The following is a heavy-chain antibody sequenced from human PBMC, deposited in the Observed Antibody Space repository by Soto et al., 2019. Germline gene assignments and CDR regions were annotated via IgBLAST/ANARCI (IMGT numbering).Heavy chain of an antibody. J-gene: IGHJ2*01. V-gene: IGHV1-69*02. CDR1: GGTFSSYT. Sequence: QVQLVQSGAEVKKPGSSVKVSCKASGGTFSSYTISWVRQAPGQGLEWMGRIIPILGIANYAQKFQGRVTITADKPASTAYMELSSLRSEDTAVYYCAREDGYYWYFDLWGRGTLVTVSS. CDR3: AREDGYYWYFDL. D-gene: IGHD5-12*01. CDR2: IIPILGIA.